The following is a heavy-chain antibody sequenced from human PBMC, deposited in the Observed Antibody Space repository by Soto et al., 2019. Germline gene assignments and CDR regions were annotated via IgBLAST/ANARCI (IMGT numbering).Heavy chain of an antibody. J-gene: IGHJ3*02. V-gene: IGHV1-3*01. Sequence: ASVKVSCKASGYTFTSYAMHWVRQAPGQRLEWMGWINAGNGNTKYSQKFQGRVTITRDTSASTAYMELSSLRSEDTAVYYCARAYSPRRGALDIWGQGTMVTVSS. D-gene: IGHD1-26*01. CDR1: GYTFTSYA. CDR2: INAGNGNT. CDR3: ARAYSPRRGALDI.